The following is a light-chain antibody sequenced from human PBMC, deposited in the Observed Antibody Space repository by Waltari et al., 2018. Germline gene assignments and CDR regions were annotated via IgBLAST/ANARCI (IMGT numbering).Light chain of an antibody. CDR1: DIGTKS. CDR3: QVWDTRSDHLI. V-gene: IGLV3-21*03. CDR2: DNS. J-gene: IGLJ2*01. Sequence: SYVLTQPPSVSVAPGKTARITCGGNDIGTKSVHWYQQEPGQAPVLVVHDNSDRPSGIADRFSGCNSGDTASLTISRVEAGDEADYYCQVWDTRSDHLIFGGGTKLTVL.